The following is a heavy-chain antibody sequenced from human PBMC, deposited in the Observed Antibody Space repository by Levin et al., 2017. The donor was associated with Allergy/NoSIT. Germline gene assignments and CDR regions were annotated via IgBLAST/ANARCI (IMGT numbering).Heavy chain of an antibody. CDR2: ISWNSGSI. J-gene: IGHJ4*02. Sequence: GGSLRLSCAASGFTFDDYAMHWVRQAPGKGLEWVSGISWNSGSIGYADSVKGRFTISRDNAKNSLYLQMNSLRAEDTALYYCAKDTTHEQTGMLATYYFDYWGQGTLVTVSS. CDR1: GFTFDDYA. D-gene: IGHD1-1*01. V-gene: IGHV3-9*01. CDR3: AKDTTHEQTGMLATYYFDY.